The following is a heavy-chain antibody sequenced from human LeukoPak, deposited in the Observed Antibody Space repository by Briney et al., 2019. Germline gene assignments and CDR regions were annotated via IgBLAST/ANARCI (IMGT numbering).Heavy chain of an antibody. CDR1: GYTSTTYG. D-gene: IGHD3-9*01. CDR3: ARASDLDPFDY. V-gene: IGHV1-18*01. J-gene: IGHJ4*02. Sequence: ASVTVSCKASGYTSTTYGISWVRQAPGQGLEWMGWINAYNGNTIYAQKVQGRVTMTTDTSASTAYMELRSLRSDDTAVYYCARASDLDPFDYWGQGTLLSVSS. CDR2: INAYNGNT.